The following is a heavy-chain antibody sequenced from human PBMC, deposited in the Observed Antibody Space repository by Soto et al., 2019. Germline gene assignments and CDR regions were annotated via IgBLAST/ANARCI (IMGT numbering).Heavy chain of an antibody. D-gene: IGHD3-3*01. CDR2: FDPEDGET. CDR1: GYTLTELS. V-gene: IGHV1-24*01. CDR3: ATSQNDFWSGYYTRGEVNWFDP. Sequence: ASVKVSCKVSGYTLTELSMHWVRQAPGKGLEWMGGFDPEDGETIYAQKFQGRVTMTEGTSTDTAYMELSSLRSEDTAVYYCATSQNDFWSGYYTRGEVNWFDPWGQGTLVTVSS. J-gene: IGHJ5*02.